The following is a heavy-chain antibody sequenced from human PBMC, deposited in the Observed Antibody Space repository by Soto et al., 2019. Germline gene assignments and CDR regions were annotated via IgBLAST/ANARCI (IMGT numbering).Heavy chain of an antibody. Sequence: QVTLKESGPVLVKPTETLTLTCTVSGFSLSNARMGVSWIRQPPGKALEWLAHIFSNDKKSYSTSLKSRLTISKDTSKSQMVLTVTNMDPVDTATYYCARIGMDPNYHILTGYKIDSWGQGPLVTVSP. CDR1: GFSLSNARMG. D-gene: IGHD3-9*01. J-gene: IGHJ4*02. V-gene: IGHV2-26*01. CDR3: ARIGMDPNYHILTGYKIDS. CDR2: IFSNDKK.